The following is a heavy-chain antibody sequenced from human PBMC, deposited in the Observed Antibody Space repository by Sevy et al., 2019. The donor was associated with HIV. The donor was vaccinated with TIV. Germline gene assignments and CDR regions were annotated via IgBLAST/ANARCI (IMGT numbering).Heavy chain of an antibody. J-gene: IGHJ4*02. D-gene: IGHD6-19*01. CDR2: ISFGRSSK. CDR1: GFTFSSYA. Sequence: GGSLRLSCAASGFTFSSYAMHGVRQAPGKGLEWVALISFGRSSKEYTDSLKGRFTISRDNSKNTLYLQMNSLRAEDSGVYYCAKDRWGSGGFRGYFDHWGQGTLVTVSS. CDR3: AKDRWGSGGFRGYFDH. V-gene: IGHV3-30*18.